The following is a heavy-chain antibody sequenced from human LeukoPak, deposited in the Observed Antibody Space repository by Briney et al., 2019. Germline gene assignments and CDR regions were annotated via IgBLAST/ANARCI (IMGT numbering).Heavy chain of an antibody. D-gene: IGHD2-2*01. CDR3: ARGTDGYFDY. V-gene: IGHV3-64*01. Sequence: GGSLRLSCAASGFTFGSYAMHWVRQAPGKGLEYVSAISSNGGSTYYANSVKGRFTISRDNSKNTLYLQMGSLRAEDMAVYYCARGTDGYFDYWGQGTLVTVSS. J-gene: IGHJ4*02. CDR1: GFTFGSYA. CDR2: ISSNGGST.